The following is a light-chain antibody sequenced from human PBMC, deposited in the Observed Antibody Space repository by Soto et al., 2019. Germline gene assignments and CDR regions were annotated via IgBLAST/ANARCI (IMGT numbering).Light chain of an antibody. CDR3: QQRSNWPWT. V-gene: IGKV3-11*01. CDR2: DAS. J-gene: IGKJ1*01. CDR1: QNVANY. Sequence: EIVLTQSPSTLSLSLWEVSTLSCMASQNVANYLDWYQQKPGQAPRLLIYDASNRATGIPARFSGSGSGTDFTLTISSLEPEDFAVYYCQQRSNWPWTFGQGTKVDI.